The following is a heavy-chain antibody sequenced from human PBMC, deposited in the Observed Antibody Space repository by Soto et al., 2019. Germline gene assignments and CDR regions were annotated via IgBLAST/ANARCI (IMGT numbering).Heavy chain of an antibody. CDR3: AREKTSYGMAV. V-gene: IGHV1-8*01. CDR1: GYTFTSYD. J-gene: IGHJ6*02. Sequence: QVQLVQSGAEVKKPGASVKVSCKASGYTFTSYDINWVRQATGQGLEWMGWMNPNSGNTGYAQKFQGRVTMTRNTPVRTPYIELSSLTSEDTAVYCFAREKTSYGMAVWGQGTTVTVSS. CDR2: MNPNSGNT.